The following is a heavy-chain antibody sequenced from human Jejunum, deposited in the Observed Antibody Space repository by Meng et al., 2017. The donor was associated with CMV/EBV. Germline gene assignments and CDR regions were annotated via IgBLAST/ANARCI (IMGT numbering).Heavy chain of an antibody. Sequence: QVQLVQSGAEVKKPGXPVKVSCKASGYTFTSYAIHWVRQAPGQRLEWMGWINGGNGKTKYSQKFQGRVTITRDTSASTAYMELSSLRSEDTAVYYCARDVVVPAALTVRIDYWGQGNLVTVSS. D-gene: IGHD2-2*01. CDR3: ARDVVVPAALTVRIDY. CDR1: GYTFTSYA. CDR2: INGGNGKT. V-gene: IGHV1-3*01. J-gene: IGHJ4*02.